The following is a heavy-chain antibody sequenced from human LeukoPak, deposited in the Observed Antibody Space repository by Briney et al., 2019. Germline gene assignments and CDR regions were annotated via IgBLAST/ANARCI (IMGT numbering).Heavy chain of an antibody. CDR3: ARVPFYSARYDSDY. J-gene: IGHJ4*02. D-gene: IGHD1-26*01. CDR2: MNTNSGNT. CDR1: VYTFPSYD. V-gene: IGHV1-8*01. Sequence: ASVNVSFKASVYTFPSYDINWVRQAAGQGLEWMGCMNTNSGNTGYAQKFQRRVTMTRNTSISTAYIELSSLRSEDTAVYYCARVPFYSARYDSDYWGQGTLVTVSS.